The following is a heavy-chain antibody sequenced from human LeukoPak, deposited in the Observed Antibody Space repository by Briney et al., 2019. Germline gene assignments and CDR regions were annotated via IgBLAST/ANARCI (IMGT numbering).Heavy chain of an antibody. CDR2: INAGNGNT. CDR3: ARGRVIAALYWFDP. J-gene: IGHJ5*02. CDR1: GYTFTSYA. V-gene: IGHV1-3*01. Sequence: ASVKVSCKASGYTFTSYAMHWVRQAPGQRLEWMGWINAGNGNTKYSQKFQGRVTITRDTSISTAYMELSSLRSEDTAVYYCARGRVIAALYWFDPWGQGTLVTVSS. D-gene: IGHD2-15*01.